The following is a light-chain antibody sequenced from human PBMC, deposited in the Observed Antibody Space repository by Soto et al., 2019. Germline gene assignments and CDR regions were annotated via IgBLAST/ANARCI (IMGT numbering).Light chain of an antibody. CDR3: SSYTTSRAYV. CDR2: DVS. CDR1: SSDVAAYNY. J-gene: IGLJ1*01. Sequence: QSALTQPRSVSGSPGQSVTISCTGTSSDVAAYNYVSWYQQHPGKAPKLLICDVSRRPSGVPDRFSGSKSGNTASLTISGLQAEDEADYYCSSYTTSRAYVFGIGTKLTVL. V-gene: IGLV2-11*01.